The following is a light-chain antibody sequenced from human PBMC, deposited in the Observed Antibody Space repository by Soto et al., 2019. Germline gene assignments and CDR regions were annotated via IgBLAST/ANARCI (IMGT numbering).Light chain of an antibody. V-gene: IGLV2-23*03. J-gene: IGLJ2*01. CDR1: SRDVGSYNL. CDR3: GSYAGSSTFEV. CDR2: EGS. Sequence: QSALTQPASVSGSPGQSITISCTGTSRDVGSYNLVSWYQQHPGKAPKRMIYEGSKRPSGVSNRFSGSKSGNTASLTNSGLQAEDEAEYYCGSYAGSSTFEVFGGGTKLTVL.